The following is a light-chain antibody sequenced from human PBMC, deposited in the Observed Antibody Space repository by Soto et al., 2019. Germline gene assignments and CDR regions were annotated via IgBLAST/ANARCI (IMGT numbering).Light chain of an antibody. Sequence: EIVLTQSPGTLSLSPGERATLSCRASQSVSRNYLAWYQQKPGQGPRLLIYAASNRATGIPDRFSSSGSGTDFTLTISRLELEDFAVYYCQQFGGSPRFTFGQGTKLEIK. V-gene: IGKV3-20*01. CDR2: AAS. CDR1: QSVSRNY. CDR3: QQFGGSPRFT. J-gene: IGKJ2*01.